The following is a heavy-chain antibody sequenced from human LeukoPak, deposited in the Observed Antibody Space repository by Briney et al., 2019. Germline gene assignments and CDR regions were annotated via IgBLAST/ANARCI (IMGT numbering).Heavy chain of an antibody. V-gene: IGHV5-51*01. CDR2: IYPGDSDT. CDR3: ARQNDFRLDY. CDR1: GYTFTTYW. D-gene: IGHD3-3*01. J-gene: IGHJ4*02. Sequence: GESLKISCKGSGYTFTTYWIAWVRQMPGKGLEWMGIIYPGDSDTRYSPSLQGQVTISVDTSIGTAYLQWSSLKASDTAIYYCARQNDFRLDYWGQGTLVTVSS.